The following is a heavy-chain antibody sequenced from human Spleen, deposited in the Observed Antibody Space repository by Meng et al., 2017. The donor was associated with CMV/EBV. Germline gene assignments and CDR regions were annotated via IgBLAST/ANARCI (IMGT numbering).Heavy chain of an antibody. J-gene: IGHJ6*02. CDR1: GYTFTSYD. V-gene: IGHV1-8*01. D-gene: IGHD3-3*01. CDR3: ARGFSRLFGVVIPYYYYGMDV. Sequence: ASVKVSCKASGYTFTSYDINWVRQATGQGLESMGWMNPNSGNTGYAQKFQGRVTMTRNTSISTAYMELSSLRSEDTAVYYCARGFSRLFGVVIPYYYYGMDVWGQGTTVTVSS. CDR2: MNPNSGNT.